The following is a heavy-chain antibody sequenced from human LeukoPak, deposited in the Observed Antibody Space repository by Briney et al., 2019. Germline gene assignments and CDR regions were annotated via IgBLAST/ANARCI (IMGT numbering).Heavy chain of an antibody. V-gene: IGHV3-33*01. J-gene: IGHJ4*02. CDR2: IWSDGTNQ. Sequence: GTSLRLSCAASKFTFSHYGVHWVRQAPGKGLRWVAVIWSDGTNQYYADSVKGRFTISRDNFNNMVYLQMNSLRVDDTGVYYCARDAQRGFDYSNSLEYWGQGALVTVSS. D-gene: IGHD4-11*01. CDR1: KFTFSHYG. CDR3: ARDAQRGFDYSNSLEY.